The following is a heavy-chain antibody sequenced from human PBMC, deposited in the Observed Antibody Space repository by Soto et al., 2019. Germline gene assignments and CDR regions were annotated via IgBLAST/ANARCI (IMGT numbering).Heavy chain of an antibody. CDR1: GFTSSNYV. CDR2: ISASGDYT. D-gene: IGHD6-19*01. J-gene: IGHJ6*02. CDR3: AKDQGPQAGIWHGPARYGMDV. Sequence: GGSLRLSCAASGFTSSNYVMSWVRQAPGKGLEWVSGISASGDYTDYADSVRGRFTISRDNSKNTLYLLLNGLRAEDTAIYYCAKDQGPQAGIWHGPARYGMDVWGPGTAVTVYS. V-gene: IGHV3-23*01.